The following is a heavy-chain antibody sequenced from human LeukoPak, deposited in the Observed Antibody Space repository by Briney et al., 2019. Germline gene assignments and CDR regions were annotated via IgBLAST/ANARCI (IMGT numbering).Heavy chain of an antibody. Sequence: SETLSLTCTVSGGSISSYYWSWIRQPPGKGLEWIGYIYYNGSTNYNPPLKSRVTISVDTSKNQFSLKLSSVTAADTAVYYCARGVVAAPQTFDYWGQGTLVTVSS. CDR2: IYYNGST. CDR3: ARGVVAAPQTFDY. J-gene: IGHJ4*02. D-gene: IGHD2-15*01. CDR1: GGSISSYY. V-gene: IGHV4-59*01.